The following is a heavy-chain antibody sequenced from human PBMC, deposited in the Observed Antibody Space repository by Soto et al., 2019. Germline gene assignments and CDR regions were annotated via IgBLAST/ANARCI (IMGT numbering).Heavy chain of an antibody. CDR1: GFTFSYG. D-gene: IGHD2-15*01. V-gene: IGHV3-30*18. Sequence: VQLLESGGGLIQPGGTLRLSCAASGFTFSYGIHWLRQAPGKGLEWVAYISYDSSNKFYGDSVKDRFTISRDNSKDTQFLQMNSLRAEDTAFYYCAKPVIGDCSGNTFDYYWCHGTLVAVSS. J-gene: IGHJ4*01. CDR3: AKPVIGDCSGNTFDYY. CDR2: ISYDSSNK.